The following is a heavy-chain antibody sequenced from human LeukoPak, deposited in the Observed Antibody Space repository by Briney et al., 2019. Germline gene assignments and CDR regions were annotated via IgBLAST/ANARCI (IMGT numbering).Heavy chain of an antibody. D-gene: IGHD3-22*01. CDR2: VSAYNGNT. CDR1: GYTFTSYG. V-gene: IGHV1-18*01. J-gene: IGHJ3*02. CDR3: ARVYYYDSSGYRPETNDAFDI. Sequence: ASVKVSCKASGYTFTSYGISWVRQAPGQGLEWMGWVSAYNGNTNYAQKLQGRVTMTTDTSTSTAYMELRSLRSDVTAVYYCARVYYYDSSGYRPETNDAFDIWGQGTMVTVSS.